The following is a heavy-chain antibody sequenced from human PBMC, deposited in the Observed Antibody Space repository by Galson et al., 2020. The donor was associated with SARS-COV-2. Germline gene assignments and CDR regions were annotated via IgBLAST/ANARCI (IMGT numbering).Heavy chain of an antibody. CDR1: GFTFSSYG. D-gene: IGHD6-19*01. CDR3: AREGLALGSGWYYY. CDR2: IWYDGSNK. Sequence: GGSLRLSCAASGFTFSSYGMHWVRQAPGKGLEWVAVIWYDGSNKYYADSVKGRFTISRDNSKNTLYLQMNSLRAEDTAVYYCAREGLALGSGWYYYWGQGTLVTVSS. V-gene: IGHV3-33*01. J-gene: IGHJ4*02.